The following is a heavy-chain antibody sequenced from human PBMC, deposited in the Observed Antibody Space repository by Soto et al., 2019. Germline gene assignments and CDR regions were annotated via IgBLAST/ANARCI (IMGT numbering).Heavy chain of an antibody. CDR3: ARSRRGAYSSGWYSPSGYYNYGIDV. CDR1: GYSFTSYW. D-gene: IGHD6-19*01. Sequence: GESLKISCKGSGYSFTSYWIGWVRQMPGKGLEWMGIIYPGDSDTKYSPSLQGQVTILADTSISTAYLQWTSLKASDTAMYYCARSRRGAYSSGWYSPSGYYNYGIDVWGQGTKVTVSS. J-gene: IGHJ6*02. CDR2: IYPGDSDT. V-gene: IGHV5-51*01.